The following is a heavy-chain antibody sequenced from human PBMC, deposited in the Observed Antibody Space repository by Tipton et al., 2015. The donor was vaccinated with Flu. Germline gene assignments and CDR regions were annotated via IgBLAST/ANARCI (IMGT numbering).Heavy chain of an antibody. D-gene: IGHD6-13*01. CDR2: IYPGDPDP. J-gene: IGHJ6*02. CDR3: VRRGGSRSYPYDMGV. Sequence: QLVQSGAEVKKSGESLQISCKATGYIFINYRIAWVRQMPGKGLEWMGIIYPGDPDPRYSPSFEGQVTISADKSISTASLQWSSLKASDTAVYYCVRRGGSRSYPYDMGVWGQGTTVSVSS. CDR1: GYIFINYR. V-gene: IGHV5-51*03.